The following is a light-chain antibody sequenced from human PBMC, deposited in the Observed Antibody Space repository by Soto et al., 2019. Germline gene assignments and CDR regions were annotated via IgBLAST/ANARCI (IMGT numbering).Light chain of an antibody. CDR2: DAS. CDR1: QSVSSSY. J-gene: IGKJ1*01. CDR3: QQYGSSPGT. V-gene: IGKV3-20*01. Sequence: PGGRATLSCRASQSVSSSYLAWYQQRPGQAPRLLIYDASSRATDIPDRFSGSGSGTDFTLTISRLEPDDFAVYYCQQYGSSPGTLGQGTKVDIK.